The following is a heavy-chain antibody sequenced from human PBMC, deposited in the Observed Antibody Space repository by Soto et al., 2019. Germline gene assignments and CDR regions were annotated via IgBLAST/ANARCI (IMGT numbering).Heavy chain of an antibody. Sequence: QVQLQESGPGLVKPSETLSLTCTVSGGSISSYYWSWIRQPPGKGLEWIGYIYYSGSTNYNPSLKRRVNISVDPSKNQFSLKLSSVTAADPAVYYCARRYGYSFDYWGQGTLVTVSS. CDR3: ARRYGYSFDY. J-gene: IGHJ4*02. CDR2: IYYSGST. D-gene: IGHD1-1*01. V-gene: IGHV4-59*08. CDR1: GGSISSYY.